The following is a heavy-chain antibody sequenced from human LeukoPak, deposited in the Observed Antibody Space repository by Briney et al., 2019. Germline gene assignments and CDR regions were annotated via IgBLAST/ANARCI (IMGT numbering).Heavy chain of an antibody. Sequence: SVKVSCKASGGTFSSYAISWVRQAPGQGLEWMGRIIPILGIANCAQKFQGRVTITADKSTSTAYMELSSLRSEDTAVYYCAREGDSSGLNWFDPWGQGTLVTVSS. V-gene: IGHV1-69*04. J-gene: IGHJ5*02. CDR3: AREGDSSGLNWFDP. CDR2: IIPILGIA. D-gene: IGHD3-22*01. CDR1: GGTFSSYA.